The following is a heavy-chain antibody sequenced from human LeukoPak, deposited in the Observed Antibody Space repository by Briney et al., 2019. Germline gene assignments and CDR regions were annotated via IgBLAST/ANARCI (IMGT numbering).Heavy chain of an antibody. V-gene: IGHV3-23*01. Sequence: PGASLRLSCVASGTTFTTRAMSWVRQIPGKGVEWVSSIRDSGVVTHYADSVQGRFTISRDNSKNTLYLHMDNLRVADTAVYYCATTYIYNGIPGWFDPWGQGTQVTVSS. D-gene: IGHD1-14*01. CDR3: ATTYIYNGIPGWFDP. J-gene: IGHJ5*02. CDR2: IRDSGVVT. CDR1: GTTFTTRA.